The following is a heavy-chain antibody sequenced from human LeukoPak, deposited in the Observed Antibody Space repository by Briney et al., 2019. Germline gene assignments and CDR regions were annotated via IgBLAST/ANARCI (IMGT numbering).Heavy chain of an antibody. D-gene: IGHD2-15*01. J-gene: IGHJ5*02. CDR3: ARDSPGYCSGGSCYWFDP. CDR1: GDSVSSNSAA. CDR2: TYYRSKWYN. Sequence: SQTLSLTCAISGDSVSSNSAAWNWIRQSPSRGLEWLGRTYYRSKWYNDYAVSVKSRITINPDTSKNQFSLQLNSVTPEDTAVYYCARDSPGYCSGGSCYWFDPWGQGTLVTVSS. V-gene: IGHV6-1*01.